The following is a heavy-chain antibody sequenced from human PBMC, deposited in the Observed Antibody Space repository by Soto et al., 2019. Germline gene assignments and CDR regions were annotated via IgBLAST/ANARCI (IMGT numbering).Heavy chain of an antibody. J-gene: IGHJ4*02. CDR2: ISYDGSNK. V-gene: IGHV3-30*18. CDR3: AKDPRISSSGYY. Sequence: GGSLRLSCAASGFTFSSYGMHWVRQAPGKGLEWVAVISYDGSNKYYADSVKGRFTISRDNSKNTLYLQMNSLRAEDTAVYYCAKDPRISSSGYYWGQGTLVTV. D-gene: IGHD6-6*01. CDR1: GFTFSSYG.